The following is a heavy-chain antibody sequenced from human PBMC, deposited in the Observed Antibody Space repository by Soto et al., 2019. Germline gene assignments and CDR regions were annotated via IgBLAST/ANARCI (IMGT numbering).Heavy chain of an antibody. V-gene: IGHV4-31*03. J-gene: IGHJ4*02. CDR3: ARVALGRVIY. D-gene: IGHD2-15*01. Sequence: PSETLSLTCTFSVGSISSGGYYWSWIRQHPGKGLEWIGYIYYSGSTYYNPSLKSRVTISVDTSKNQFSLKLSSVTAADAAVYYRARVALGRVIYWGQGTLVTVSS. CDR2: IYYSGST. CDR1: VGSISSGGYY.